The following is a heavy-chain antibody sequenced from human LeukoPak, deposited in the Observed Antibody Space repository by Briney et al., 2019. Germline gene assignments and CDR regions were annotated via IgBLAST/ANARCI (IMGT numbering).Heavy chain of an antibody. CDR1: GFTFSNYY. Sequence: GGSLRLSCAASGFTFSNYYMSWIRQAPGKGLEWVSYITSGSTYTNYADSVKGRFTISRDNSKNSLYLQMNSLSAEDTAVYYCARVKGTYCTSTTCQPAFDTWGQGTMVTVSS. CDR2: ITSGSTYT. D-gene: IGHD2-2*01. V-gene: IGHV3-11*05. J-gene: IGHJ3*02. CDR3: ARVKGTYCTSTTCQPAFDT.